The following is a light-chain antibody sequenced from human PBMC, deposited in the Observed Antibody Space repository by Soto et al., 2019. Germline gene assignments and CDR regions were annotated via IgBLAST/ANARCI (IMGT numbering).Light chain of an antibody. Sequence: EIVLTQSPGTVSFSPGDRATLSCSASQSISANYLAWYQQKPGQAPRLLIYGVSIRATGIPDRFAGSGSGPDFTLTISRLEPEDFAVYYCHQYGVLPKTFGQGTTVEIK. J-gene: IGKJ1*01. CDR3: HQYGVLPKT. CDR2: GVS. CDR1: QSISANY. V-gene: IGKV3-20*01.